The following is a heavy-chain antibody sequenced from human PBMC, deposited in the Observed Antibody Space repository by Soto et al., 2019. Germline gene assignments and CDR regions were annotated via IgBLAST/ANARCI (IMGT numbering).Heavy chain of an antibody. J-gene: IGHJ6*02. D-gene: IGHD2-15*01. CDR3: ARGMRYCSGGSCYRSYYYGMDV. Sequence: SETLALTCAVYGGSFSCYYLSWIRQRAGKGLEWIGEINHSGSTNYNPSLKSRVTISVDTSKNQFSLKLSSVTAADTAVYYCARGMRYCSGGSCYRSYYYGMDVWGQGTTVTVSS. V-gene: IGHV4-34*01. CDR2: INHSGST. CDR1: GGSFSCYY.